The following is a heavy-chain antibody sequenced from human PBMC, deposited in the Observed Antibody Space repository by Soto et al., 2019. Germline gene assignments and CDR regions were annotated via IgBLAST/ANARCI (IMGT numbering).Heavy chain of an antibody. CDR2: INPLNGNT. CDR3: AREHYRGGASDD. V-gene: IGHV1-18*01. D-gene: IGHD2-21*01. J-gene: IGHJ3*01. Sequence: QVHLVQSGVEVKKPGASVKVSCKTSGYSFIDYGISWMRQAPGQGLEWLAWINPLNGNTQSAQTLQGRLTVTTETSTAAVFMELRSLTSDDTAVYLCAREHYRGGASDDWGQGTVVDVSS. CDR1: GYSFIDYG.